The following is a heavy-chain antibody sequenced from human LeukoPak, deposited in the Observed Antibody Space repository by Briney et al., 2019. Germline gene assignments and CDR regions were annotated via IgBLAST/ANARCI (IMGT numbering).Heavy chain of an antibody. CDR3: ARGGPYSSSWYGYYFDY. V-gene: IGHV3-23*01. D-gene: IGHD6-13*01. J-gene: IGHJ4*02. CDR1: GFTFSDYG. CDR2: ISGSGTYT. Sequence: GGSLRLSCAASGFTFSDYGMSWVRQAPGKGLEWVSTISGSGTYTYYADSVKGRFTISRDNSKNRLYLQMNSLRAEDTAVYYCARGGPYSSSWYGYYFDYWGQGTLVTVSS.